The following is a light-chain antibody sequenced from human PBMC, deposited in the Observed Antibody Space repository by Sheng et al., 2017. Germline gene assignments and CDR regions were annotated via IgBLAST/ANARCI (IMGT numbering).Light chain of an antibody. Sequence: PGERATLSCRASQTINKNYLAWYQQKPGQAPRLFIYGASSRATAIPDRFSGSVSETDFTLTISRLEPEDFAVYFCQQYATSPWTFGQGTKVEIK. J-gene: IGKJ1*01. CDR3: QQYATSPWT. CDR1: QTINKNY. CDR2: GAS. V-gene: IGKV3-20*01.